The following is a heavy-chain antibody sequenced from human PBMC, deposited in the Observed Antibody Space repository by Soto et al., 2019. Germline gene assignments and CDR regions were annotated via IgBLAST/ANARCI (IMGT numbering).Heavy chain of an antibody. CDR3: ARAGPARYFDY. CDR1: GGSISSYY. J-gene: IGHJ4*02. D-gene: IGHD6-6*01. CDR2: IYYSGST. Sequence: SETLSLTCTVSGGSISSYYWSWIRQPPGKGLEWIGYIYYSGSTNYNPSLKSRVTISVDTSKSQFSLKLSSVTAADTAVYYCARAGPARYFDYWGQGTLVTVSS. V-gene: IGHV4-59*01.